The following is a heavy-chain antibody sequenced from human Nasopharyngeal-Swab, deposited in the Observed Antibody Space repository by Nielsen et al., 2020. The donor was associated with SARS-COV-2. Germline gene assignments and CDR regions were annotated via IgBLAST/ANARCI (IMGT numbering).Heavy chain of an antibody. Sequence: GGSLRLSCAASGFTFNNYNFNWARQAPGKGLEWVSSISSSSSYIYYADSVKGRFTISRDNAKNSLYLQMNSLRAEDTAVYYCARDRRNLILTGFYDYWGQGTLVTVSS. CDR1: GFTFNNYN. CDR3: ARDRRNLILTGFYDY. J-gene: IGHJ4*02. D-gene: IGHD3-9*01. V-gene: IGHV3-21*01. CDR2: ISSSSSYI.